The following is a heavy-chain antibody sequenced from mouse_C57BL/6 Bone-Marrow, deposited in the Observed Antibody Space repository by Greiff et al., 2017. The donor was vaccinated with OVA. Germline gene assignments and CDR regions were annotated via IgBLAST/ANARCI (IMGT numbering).Heavy chain of an antibody. Sequence: EVKLVESGGGLVKPGGSLKLSCAASGFTFSDYGMHWVRQAPEKGLEWVAYISSGSSTIYYAATVKGRFTISRDNAKNTLFLQMTSLRSEDTAMYYCARSLRYWYFDVWGTGTTVTVSS. D-gene: IGHD1-1*01. CDR3: ARSLRYWYFDV. CDR1: GFTFSDYG. V-gene: IGHV5-17*01. CDR2: ISSGSSTI. J-gene: IGHJ1*03.